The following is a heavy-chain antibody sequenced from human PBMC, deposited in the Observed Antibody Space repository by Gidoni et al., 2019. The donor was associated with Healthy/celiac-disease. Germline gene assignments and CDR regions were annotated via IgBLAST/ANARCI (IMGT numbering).Heavy chain of an antibody. CDR3: ARTYCSGGSCFFDY. Sequence: QVQLQESGPGLVKPSQTLSPTCTVSGGSISIGSYYWSWIRQPAGKGLEWIGSIYTSGSTNYNPSLKSRVTISVDTSKNQFSLKLSSVTAADTAVYYCARTYCSGGSCFFDYWGQGTLVTVSS. V-gene: IGHV4-61*02. J-gene: IGHJ4*02. CDR1: GGSISIGSYY. D-gene: IGHD2-15*01. CDR2: IYTSGST.